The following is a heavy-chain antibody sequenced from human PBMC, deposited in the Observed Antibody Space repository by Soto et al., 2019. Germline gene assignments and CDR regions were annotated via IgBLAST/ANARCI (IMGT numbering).Heavy chain of an antibody. V-gene: IGHV3-23*01. J-gene: IGHJ6*03. CDR1: GFTFSSYA. CDR2: ISGSGGST. CDR3: AKDLYVVWGPSALSMDV. Sequence: EVQLLESGGGLVQPGGSLRLSCAASGFTFSSYAMSWVRQAPGKGLEWVSAISGSGGSTYYADSVKGRFTISRDNSKNTLYLQMNSLRAEDTAVYYCAKDLYVVWGPSALSMDVWGKGTTVTVSS. D-gene: IGHD3-10*01.